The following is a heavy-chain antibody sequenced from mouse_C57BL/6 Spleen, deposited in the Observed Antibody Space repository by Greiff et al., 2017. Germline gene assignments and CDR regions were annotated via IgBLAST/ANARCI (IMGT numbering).Heavy chain of an antibody. V-gene: IGHV2-9-1*01. D-gene: IGHD2-3*01. Sequence: QVQLKESGPGLVAPSQSLSITCTVSGFSLTSYAISWVSQPPGKGLEWLGVIWTGGGTNYNSALKSRLSISKDNSKSQVFLKMNSLQTDDTARYYCARGTYDGYYFYYFDAWGKGTTLTVSS. CDR2: IWTGGGT. CDR1: GFSLTSYA. CDR3: ARGTYDGYYFYYFDA. J-gene: IGHJ2*01.